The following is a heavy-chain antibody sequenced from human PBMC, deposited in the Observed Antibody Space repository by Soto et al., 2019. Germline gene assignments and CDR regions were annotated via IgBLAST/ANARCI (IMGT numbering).Heavy chain of an antibody. V-gene: IGHV3-23*01. CDR2: INFVRGKS. CDR3: ARGAVYRTHDYYRDIDV. J-gene: IGHJ6*02. Sequence: GGSLRLSCAASGFNFSGYGISWVRQSPEKGLEWVAAINFVRGKSYYAYAVERRSTISKDDAKDSVYLIMNMLRADDTAIYCGARGAVYRTHDYYRDIDVWGQGGPVTVSS. CDR1: GFNFSGYG. D-gene: IGHD3-3*01.